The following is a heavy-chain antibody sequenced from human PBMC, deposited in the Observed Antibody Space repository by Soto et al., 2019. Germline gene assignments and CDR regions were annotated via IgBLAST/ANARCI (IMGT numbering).Heavy chain of an antibody. D-gene: IGHD2-2*01. J-gene: IGHJ4*02. Sequence: QLQLQESGPGLVKPSETLSLTCTVSGGSISSSSYYWGWIRQPPGKGLEWIGSIYYSGSTYYNPSLKSRVTISVDTSKNQFSLKLSSVTAADTAVYYCATRPASPYCSSTSCQIDYWGQGTLVTVSS. CDR1: GGSISSSSYY. V-gene: IGHV4-39*01. CDR2: IYYSGST. CDR3: ATRPASPYCSSTSCQIDY.